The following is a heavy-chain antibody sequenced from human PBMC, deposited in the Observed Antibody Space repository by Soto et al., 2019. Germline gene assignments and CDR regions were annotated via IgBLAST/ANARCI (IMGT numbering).Heavy chain of an antibody. CDR3: ASRRDGYNYYGY. V-gene: IGHV4-30-2*01. Sequence: QLQLQESGSGLVKPSQTLSLTCAVSGGSISSGGYSWSWIRQPPGKGLEWIGYIYHSGSSYYNPSLKNRVTISVDRSKNQFSLKLSSVTAADTAVYYCASRRDGYNYYGYWGQGTLVTVSS. CDR1: GGSISSGGYS. CDR2: IYHSGSS. J-gene: IGHJ4*02. D-gene: IGHD5-12*01.